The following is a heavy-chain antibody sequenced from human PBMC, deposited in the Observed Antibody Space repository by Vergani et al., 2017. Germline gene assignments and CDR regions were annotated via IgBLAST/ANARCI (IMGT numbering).Heavy chain of an antibody. CDR3: ARDEGDYGYYYYGMDV. J-gene: IGHJ6*02. D-gene: IGHD4-17*01. Sequence: EVQLVESGGGLVQPGGSLRLSCAASGFTFSSYSMNWVRQAPGKGLEWVSYISSSSSTIYYADSVKGRFTISRDNAKNSLYLQMNSLRAEDTAVYYCARDEGDYGYYYYGMDVWGQGTTVTVSS. CDR1: GFTFSSYS. CDR2: ISSSSSTI. V-gene: IGHV3-48*04.